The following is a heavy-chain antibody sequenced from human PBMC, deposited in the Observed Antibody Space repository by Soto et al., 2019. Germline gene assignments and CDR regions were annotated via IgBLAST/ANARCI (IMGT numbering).Heavy chain of an antibody. V-gene: IGHV1-69*02. J-gene: IGHJ6*02. CDR1: GGTFSSYT. CDR3: ASITMGRPEVDV. CDR2: IIHILGIA. Sequence: QVQLVQSGAEVKKPGSSVKVSCKASGGTFSSYTISWVRQAPGQGLEWMGRIIHILGIANYAQKFQGRVTITADKSTSTAYMELSSLRSEDTAVYYCASITMGRPEVDVWGQGTTVTVSS. D-gene: IGHD3-10*01.